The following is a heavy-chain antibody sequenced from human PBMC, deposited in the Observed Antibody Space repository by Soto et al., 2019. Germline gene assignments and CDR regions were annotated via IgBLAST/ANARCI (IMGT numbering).Heavy chain of an antibody. Sequence: SETLSLTCTVSGGSISGYYWGWIRQPPGKGLEWIGYMYNTGSTVYNPSFKSRVTISVDTSKNQFSLKLNSVTAADTAVYYCARDRWGYCGTYCYPLDVRAKGTTVTGSS. V-gene: IGHV4-59*01. CDR2: MYNTGST. D-gene: IGHD2-21*02. J-gene: IGHJ6*04. CDR3: ARDRWGYCGTYCYPLDV. CDR1: GGSISGYY.